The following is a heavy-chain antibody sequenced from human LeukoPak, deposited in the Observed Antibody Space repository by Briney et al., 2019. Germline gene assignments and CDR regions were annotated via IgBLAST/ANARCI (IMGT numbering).Heavy chain of an antibody. CDR3: AKDTRIAVAGSDY. D-gene: IGHD6-19*01. CDR1: GFTFSSYA. J-gene: IGHJ4*02. Sequence: GGSLRLSCAASGFTFSSYAMSWVRQAPGKGLEWVSAISGSGGSTYYADSVKGRFTISRDNSKNTLYLQMNGLRAEDTAVYYCAKDTRIAVAGSDYWGQGTLVTVSS. CDR2: ISGSGGST. V-gene: IGHV3-23*01.